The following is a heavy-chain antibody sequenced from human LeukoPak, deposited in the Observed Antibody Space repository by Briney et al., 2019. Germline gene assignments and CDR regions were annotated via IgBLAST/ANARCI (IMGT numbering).Heavy chain of an antibody. V-gene: IGHV3-49*04. Sequence: GGSLRLSCTASGFTFGDYAMSWVRQAPGKGLEWVGFIRSKAYGGTTEYAASVKGRFTISRDDSKSIAYLQMNSLKTEDTAVYYCTRYQQPSGAFDIWGQGTMVTVSS. CDR3: TRYQQPSGAFDI. J-gene: IGHJ3*02. CDR2: IRSKAYGGTT. D-gene: IGHD2-2*01. CDR1: GFTFGDYA.